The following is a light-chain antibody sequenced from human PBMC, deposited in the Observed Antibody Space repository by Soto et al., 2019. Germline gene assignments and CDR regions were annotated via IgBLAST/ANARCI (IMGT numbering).Light chain of an antibody. CDR1: QSVSSNY. V-gene: IGKV3-20*01. CDR2: GAS. CDR3: QQYDSSPRT. J-gene: IGKJ2*01. Sequence: EIVLTQSPGTLSLSPGERATLSCRASQSVSSNYLAWYQHKPGQAPRLLIDGASSRATGIPDRFSGGGSGTDFSLTISRMEPEDFAVYYCQQYDSSPRTFGQGTRLEIK.